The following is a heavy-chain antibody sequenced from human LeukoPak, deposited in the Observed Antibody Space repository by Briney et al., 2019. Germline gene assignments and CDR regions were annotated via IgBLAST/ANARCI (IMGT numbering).Heavy chain of an antibody. Sequence: SQTLSLTCTVSGGSISSGSYYWNWIRQRPGKGLEWIGYVYHTGSTYYNPSLISRLTISVDTPENQFSLRLTYVTAADTAVYHCARGVGGYCSGTSCLFDYWGQGILVTVSS. V-gene: IGHV4-31*03. J-gene: IGHJ4*02. CDR3: ARGVGGYCSGTSCLFDY. D-gene: IGHD2-2*01. CDR2: VYHTGST. CDR1: GGSISSGSYY.